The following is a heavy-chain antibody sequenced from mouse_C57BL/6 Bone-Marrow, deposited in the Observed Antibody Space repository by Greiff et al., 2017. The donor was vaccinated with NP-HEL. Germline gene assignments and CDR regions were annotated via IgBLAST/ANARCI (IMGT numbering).Heavy chain of an antibody. J-gene: IGHJ4*01. CDR2: IDHSDSYT. CDR3: AKSHYCGSSLYYYAMDY. V-gene: IGHV1-69*01. Sequence: VQLQQSGAELVMPGASVKLSCKASGYTFTSYWMHWVKQRPGQGLEWIGEIDHSDSYTNYNQKFKGKSTLTVDKSSSTVFMQLSGLTSADSAVYYCAKSHYCGSSLYYYAMDYGGQGTSVTVSS. D-gene: IGHD1-1*01. CDR1: GYTFTSYW.